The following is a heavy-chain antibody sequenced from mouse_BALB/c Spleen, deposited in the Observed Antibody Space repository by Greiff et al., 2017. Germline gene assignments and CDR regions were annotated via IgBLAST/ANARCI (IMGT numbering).Heavy chain of an antibody. CDR1: GFAFSSYD. CDR2: ISSGGGST. D-gene: IGHD1-2*01. V-gene: IGHV5-12-1*01. CDR3: ARHGLRLRAMDY. J-gene: IGHJ4*01. Sequence: EVQGVESGGGLVKPGGSLKLSCAASGFAFSSYDMSWVRQTPEKRLEWVAYISSGGGSTYYPDTVKGRFTISRDNAKNTLYLQMSSLKSEDTAMYYCARHGLRLRAMDYWGQGTSVTVSS.